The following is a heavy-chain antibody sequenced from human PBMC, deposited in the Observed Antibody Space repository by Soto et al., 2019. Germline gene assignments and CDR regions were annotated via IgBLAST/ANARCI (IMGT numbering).Heavy chain of an antibody. CDR2: LFYSGAT. CDR3: ASQSITMVRGVIVVWFDP. D-gene: IGHD3-10*01. J-gene: IGHJ5*02. V-gene: IGHV4-39*01. Sequence: SETLSLTCTVSGGSISSNSYYWDWIRQPPGKGLEWIGSLFYSGATYHNPSLQSRVTISVDTSKNQFSLHLSSVTAADTAVYYCASQSITMVRGVIVVWFDPWGQGTLVTVSS. CDR1: GGSISSNSYY.